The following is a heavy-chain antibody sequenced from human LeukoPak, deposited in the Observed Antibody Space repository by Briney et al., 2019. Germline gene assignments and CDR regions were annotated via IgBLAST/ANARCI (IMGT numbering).Heavy chain of an antibody. D-gene: IGHD4-11*01. CDR3: ARDRTTVTPKATYYYGMDV. Sequence: SETLSLTCTASGGSISSYYWSWIRQPPGKGLEWIGYIYYSGSTNYNPSLKSRVTISVDTSKNQFPLKLSSVTAADTAVYYCARDRTTVTPKATYYYGMDVWGQGTTVTVSS. CDR1: GGSISSYY. CDR2: IYYSGST. J-gene: IGHJ6*02. V-gene: IGHV4-59*01.